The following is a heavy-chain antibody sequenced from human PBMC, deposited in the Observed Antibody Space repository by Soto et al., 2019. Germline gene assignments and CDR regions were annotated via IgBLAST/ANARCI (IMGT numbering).Heavy chain of an antibody. CDR3: ASMGYHYGSGSYPLDY. D-gene: IGHD3-10*01. Sequence: QVQLQESGPGLVKPSETLSLTCTVSGGSISSYYWTWIRQPPGKGLEWIGFMYNSGSTHYNPSLTSPVTLSLDTSKSQFSLSLRSVTAADTAVYYCASMGYHYGSGSYPLDYWGQGTLVTVSS. CDR2: MYNSGST. CDR1: GGSISSYY. V-gene: IGHV4-59*08. J-gene: IGHJ4*02.